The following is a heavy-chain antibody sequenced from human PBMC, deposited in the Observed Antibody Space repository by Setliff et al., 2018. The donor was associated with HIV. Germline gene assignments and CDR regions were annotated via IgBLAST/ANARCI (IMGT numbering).Heavy chain of an antibody. D-gene: IGHD1-1*01. CDR2: IYTSGTT. CDR1: GDSISSGSYY. V-gene: IGHV4-61*02. Sequence: SETLSLTCTVSGDSISSGSYYWSWIRQPADKGLEWIGRIYTSGTTTYNPSVKSRVSISVDTSKNHFSLNLNSVTAADTAVYYCAKGYTYFDYWGQGTLVTVSS. J-gene: IGHJ4*02. CDR3: AKGYTYFDY.